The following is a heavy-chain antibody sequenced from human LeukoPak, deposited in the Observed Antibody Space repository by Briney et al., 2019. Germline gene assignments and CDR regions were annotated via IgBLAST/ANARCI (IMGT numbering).Heavy chain of an antibody. CDR2: ISGSGGST. CDR3: AKGSSSWYDGYYFDY. CDR1: GFTFSSYS. V-gene: IGHV3-23*01. D-gene: IGHD6-13*01. J-gene: IGHJ4*02. Sequence: GGSLRLSCAASGFTFSSYSMNWVRQAPGKGLEWVSAISGSGGSTYYADSVKGRFTISRDNSKNTLYLQMNSLRAEDTAVYYCAKGSSSWYDGYYFDYWGQGTLVTVSS.